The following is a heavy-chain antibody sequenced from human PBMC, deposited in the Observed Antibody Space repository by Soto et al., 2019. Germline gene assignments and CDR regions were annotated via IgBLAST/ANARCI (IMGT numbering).Heavy chain of an antibody. CDR1: GFTFSSYG. D-gene: IGHD6-25*01. V-gene: IGHV3-33*01. CDR3: ARESSGWFDP. Sequence: QVQLVESGGGVVQLGRSLRLSCAASGFTFSSYGMHWVGQAPGKGLEWVAVIWYDGSNKYYADSVKGRFTISRDNSKNTLYLQMNSLRAEDTAVYYCARESSGWFDPWGQGTLVTVSS. J-gene: IGHJ5*02. CDR2: IWYDGSNK.